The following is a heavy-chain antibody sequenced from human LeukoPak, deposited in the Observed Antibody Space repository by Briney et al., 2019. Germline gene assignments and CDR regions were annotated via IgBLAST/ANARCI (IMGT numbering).Heavy chain of an antibody. CDR2: TSSDGSNE. V-gene: IGHV3-30*04. D-gene: IGHD6-13*01. CDR3: VRPYTSSWYLFDY. J-gene: IGHJ4*02. CDR1: GFTFRNYA. Sequence: PGRSLRLSCAASGFTFRNYAMHWVRQAPGKGLEWLAVTSSDGSNEYYADSVRGRFSISRDNSKNTVYLQMNSLRAEDTALYYCVRPYTSSWYLFDYWGQGTLVTVSS.